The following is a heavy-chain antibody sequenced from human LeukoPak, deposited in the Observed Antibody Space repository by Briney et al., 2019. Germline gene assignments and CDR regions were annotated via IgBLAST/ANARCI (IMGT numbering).Heavy chain of an antibody. V-gene: IGHV3-21*01. J-gene: IGHJ4*02. CDR1: EFTFSSYT. CDR3: AKGSIDWYYFDY. Sequence: GGSLRLSCAASEFTFSSYTINWVRQAPGKGLEWVSSISSTSTYISYADSVKGRFTISRDNAKNSLYLQMNSLRAEDTAVYYCAKGSIDWYYFDYWGQGTLVTVSS. D-gene: IGHD3-9*01. CDR2: ISSTSTYI.